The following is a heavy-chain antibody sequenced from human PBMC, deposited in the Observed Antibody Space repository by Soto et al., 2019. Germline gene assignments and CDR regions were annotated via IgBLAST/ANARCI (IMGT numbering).Heavy chain of an antibody. CDR2: ISSSGSTI. J-gene: IGHJ4*02. Sequence: QVQLVESGGGLVKPGGSLRLSCAASGFTFIDYYMSWIRQAPGKGLEWVSYISSSGSTIYYADSVKGRFTISRDNTKNSLNLRMNSLGAEDTAVYYGAGFYYDFWSGYEDYWGQGTLVTVSS. D-gene: IGHD3-3*01. V-gene: IGHV3-11*01. CDR1: GFTFIDYY. CDR3: AGFYYDFWSGYEDY.